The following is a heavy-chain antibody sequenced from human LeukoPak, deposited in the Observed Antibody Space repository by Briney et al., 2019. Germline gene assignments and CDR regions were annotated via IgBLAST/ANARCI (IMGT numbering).Heavy chain of an antibody. V-gene: IGHV1-69*13. CDR1: GGTFSSYA. Sequence: PVKVSCKASGGTFSSYAISWVRQAPGQGLEWMGGIIPIFGTANYAQKFQGRVTITADESTSTAYMELSSLRSEDTAVYYCAREYDYVWGSYRPLHYWGQGTLVTVSS. CDR2: IIPIFGTA. D-gene: IGHD3-16*02. CDR3: AREYDYVWGSYRPLHY. J-gene: IGHJ4*02.